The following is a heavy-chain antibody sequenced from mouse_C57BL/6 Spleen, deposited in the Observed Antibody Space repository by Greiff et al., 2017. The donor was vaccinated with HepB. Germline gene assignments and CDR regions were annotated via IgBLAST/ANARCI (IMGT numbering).Heavy chain of an antibody. J-gene: IGHJ2*01. D-gene: IGHD2-5*01. CDR2: IYPGDGDT. Sequence: VQLQQSGAELVKPGASVKISCKASGYAFSSYWMNWVKQRPGKGLEWIGQIYPGDGDTNYNGKFKGKATLTADKSSSTAYMQLSRLTSEDSAVYVCARKGNYSIPYYFDYWGQGTTLTVAS. CDR1: GYAFSSYW. V-gene: IGHV1-80*01. CDR3: ARKGNYSIPYYFDY.